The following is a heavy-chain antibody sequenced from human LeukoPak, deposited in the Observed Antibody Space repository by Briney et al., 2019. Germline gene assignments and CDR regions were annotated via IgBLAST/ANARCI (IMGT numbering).Heavy chain of an antibody. CDR1: GLTFDDYG. CDR3: ANVVVVPAAVPVDY. V-gene: IGHV3-20*04. Sequence: GGSLRLSCAASGLTFDDYGMSWVRQAPGKGLEWVSGINWNGGSTGYADSVKGRFTISRDNSKNTLYLQMNSLRAEDTAVYYCANVVVVPAAVPVDYWGQGTLVTVSS. D-gene: IGHD2-2*01. CDR2: INWNGGST. J-gene: IGHJ4*02.